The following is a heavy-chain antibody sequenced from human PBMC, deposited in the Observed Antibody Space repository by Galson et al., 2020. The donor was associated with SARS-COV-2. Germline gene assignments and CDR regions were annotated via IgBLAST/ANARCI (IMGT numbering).Heavy chain of an antibody. J-gene: IGHJ4*02. Sequence: GESLKISCATSGLIFSAYAMHWVRQAPGKGLEWVAAISDDGSDKYYADSVRGRFTISRDNSKNTLYLQMNSLRPEDTAVYFCARDLRGVTFRGVVITGRFDYWGQGTLVTVAS. CDR2: ISDDGSDK. CDR3: ARDLRGVTFRGVVITGRFDY. CDR1: GLIFSAYA. V-gene: IGHV3-30*03. D-gene: IGHD3-10*01.